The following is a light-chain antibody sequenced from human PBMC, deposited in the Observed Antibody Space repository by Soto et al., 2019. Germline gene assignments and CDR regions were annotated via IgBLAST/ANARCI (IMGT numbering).Light chain of an antibody. Sequence: QSALTQPASVSGSPGQSITLSCTGNSSDVGSYNLVSWYQQHPGKAPKLMIYEGNKRPSGVSNRFSGSKSANTASLTISGLQTEDEADYYCCSYAGTNTFVFGTGTKLTVL. CDR3: CSYAGTNTFV. CDR1: SSDVGSYNL. V-gene: IGLV2-23*01. CDR2: EGN. J-gene: IGLJ1*01.